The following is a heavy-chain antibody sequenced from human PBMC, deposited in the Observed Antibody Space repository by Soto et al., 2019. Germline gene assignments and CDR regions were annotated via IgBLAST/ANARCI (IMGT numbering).Heavy chain of an antibody. J-gene: IGHJ3*01. V-gene: IGHV3-53*01. CDR2: LYDVDGT. D-gene: IGHD1-1*01. CDR1: GLTVSGKKY. CDR3: ASWHEREHAYDV. Sequence: DVQLVESGGGLIQPGESLRLSCAAFGLTVSGKKYVAWVRQAPGKGLEWVSALYDVDGTYYADSVKGRFTTSRDSSKTTVYLQMYGLRPDDTAVYYCASWHEREHAYDVWGQGTTVTVSS.